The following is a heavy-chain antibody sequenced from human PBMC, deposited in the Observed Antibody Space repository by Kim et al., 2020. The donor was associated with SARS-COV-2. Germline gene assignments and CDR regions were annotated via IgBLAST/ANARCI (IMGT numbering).Heavy chain of an antibody. Sequence: SYYNPSLKSRVTISVDTSENQFSLNLRSVTAADTAVYFCARVMQINWFDPWGQGTLVTVSS. CDR2: S. CDR3: ARVMQINWFDP. D-gene: IGHD2-8*01. V-gene: IGHV4-31*02. J-gene: IGHJ5*02.